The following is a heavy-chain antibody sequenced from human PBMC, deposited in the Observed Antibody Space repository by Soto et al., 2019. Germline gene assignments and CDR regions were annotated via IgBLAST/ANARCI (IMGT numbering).Heavy chain of an antibody. J-gene: IGHJ3*01. D-gene: IGHD3-3*02. CDR2: IRSKANNYAT. CDR3: TRLAFDTAFYV. Sequence: EVQLVESGGGLVQPGGSLKLSCAASGFTFSDSPMQWVRQASGKGLEWVGRIRSKANNYATVYDASVKGRFTISRDDSKNTAYLQMNSLKTEDTALYYCTRLAFDTAFYVWGQWAMVTVSS. CDR1: GFTFSDSP. V-gene: IGHV3-73*02.